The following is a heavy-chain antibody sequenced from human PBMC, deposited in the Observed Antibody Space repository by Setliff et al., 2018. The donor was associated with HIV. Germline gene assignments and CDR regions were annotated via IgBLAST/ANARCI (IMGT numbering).Heavy chain of an antibody. J-gene: IGHJ4*02. CDR3: VRGGHWRFDY. D-gene: IGHD1-1*01. CDR1: GGSISNSRYY. CDR2: IHPSGRT. V-gene: IGHV4-39*07. Sequence: SETLSLTCTVSGGSISNSRYYWSWIRQPPGKGLEWIAEIHPSGRTNFNPSHKSRVTISVDRSKNQFSLKLSSVTVADTAVYYCVRGGHWRFDYWGQGTLVTVSS.